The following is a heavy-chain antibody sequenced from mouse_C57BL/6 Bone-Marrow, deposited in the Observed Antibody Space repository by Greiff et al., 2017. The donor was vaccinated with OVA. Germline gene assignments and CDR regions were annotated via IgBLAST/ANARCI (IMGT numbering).Heavy chain of an antibody. CDR1: GYTFTSYW. J-gene: IGHJ4*01. Sequence: QVQLQQPGAELVKPGASVKLSCKASGYTFTSYWMQWVKQRPGQGLEWIGEIDPSDSYTNYNQKFKGKATVTVDTSSSTAYMQLSSLTSEDSAVYYCASNYGNYHYYAMDYWGQGTSVTVSS. CDR3: ASNYGNYHYYAMDY. V-gene: IGHV1-50*01. CDR2: IDPSDSYT. D-gene: IGHD2-1*01.